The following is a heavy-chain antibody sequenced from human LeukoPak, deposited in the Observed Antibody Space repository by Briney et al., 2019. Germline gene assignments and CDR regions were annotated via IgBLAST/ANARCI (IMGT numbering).Heavy chain of an antibody. CDR3: ARGPVGLSALDA. CDR2: INSDGGEI. D-gene: IGHD2-15*01. CDR1: GFTLSNYW. V-gene: IGHV3-74*01. Sequence: PGGSLRLSCAASGFTLSNYWMHWVRQAPGKGLVWVSRINSDGGEIVYPDSVKGRFTISRDNARNTLSLQMNSLRVEDTAVYYCARGPVGLSALDAWGQGILVTVSP. J-gene: IGHJ5*02.